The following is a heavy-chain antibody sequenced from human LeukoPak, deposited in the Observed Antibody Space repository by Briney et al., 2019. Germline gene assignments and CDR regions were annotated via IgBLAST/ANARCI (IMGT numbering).Heavy chain of an antibody. D-gene: IGHD3-22*01. V-gene: IGHV3-23*01. CDR3: LTKSSGYYYLRGSY. Sequence: GGSLRLSCAASGFTFSSYAMSWVHQAPGKGLEWVSAISGSGGSTYYADSVKGRFTISRDNSKNTLYLQMNSLRAEDTAVYYCLTKSSGYYYLRGSYWGQGTLVTVSS. CDR1: GFTFSSYA. J-gene: IGHJ4*02. CDR2: ISGSGGST.